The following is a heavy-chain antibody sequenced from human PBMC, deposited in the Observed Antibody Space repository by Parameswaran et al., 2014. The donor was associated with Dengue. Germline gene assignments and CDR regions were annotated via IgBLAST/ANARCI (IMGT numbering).Heavy chain of an antibody. V-gene: IGHV3-7*01. CDR3: ARDRGYYDFWSGYFTITNYYYYYGMDV. D-gene: IGHD3-3*01. J-gene: IGHJ6*02. CDR2: IKQDGSEK. Sequence: VRQAPGKGLEWVANIKQDGSEKYYVDSVKGRFTISRDNAKNSLYLQMNSLRAEDTAVYYCARDRGYYDFWSGYFTITNYYYYYGMDVWGQGTTVTVSS.